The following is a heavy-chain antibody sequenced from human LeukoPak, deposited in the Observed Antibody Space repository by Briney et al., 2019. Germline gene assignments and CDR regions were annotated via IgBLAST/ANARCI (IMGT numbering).Heavy chain of an antibody. CDR3: ARDRDYHYFDY. V-gene: IGHV3-30*02. CDR2: IRYGGNNK. J-gene: IGHJ4*02. D-gene: IGHD4-17*01. Sequence: GGSLRLSCAASGFTFNSYGMHWVRQAPGKGLEWVASIRYGGNNKYYADSVQGRFTISRDNSKNTLYLQMNSLRAEDTAVYYCARDRDYHYFDYWGQGTLVTVSS. CDR1: GFTFNSYG.